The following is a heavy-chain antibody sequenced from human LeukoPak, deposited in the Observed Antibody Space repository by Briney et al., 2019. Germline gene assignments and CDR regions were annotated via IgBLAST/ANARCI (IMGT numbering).Heavy chain of an antibody. J-gene: IGHJ4*02. V-gene: IGHV4-59*08. CDR2: ISDIGSI. CDR3: AGHHPRNTVDF. Sequence: SSETLSLTCAVSGGSISSYYWSWIRQPPGKGLEWIAYISDIGSINYNPSLKSRVTISLDTSKNQFSLKLSSVTAADTAVYYCAGHHPRNTVDFWGQGTLVTVSS. D-gene: IGHD2/OR15-2a*01. CDR1: GGSISSYY.